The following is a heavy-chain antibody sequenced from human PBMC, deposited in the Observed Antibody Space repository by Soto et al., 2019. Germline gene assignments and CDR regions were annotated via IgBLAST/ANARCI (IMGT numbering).Heavy chain of an antibody. D-gene: IGHD6-19*01. CDR1: GYTFTSYG. CDR3: ARDSASHSSGWTSGY. Sequence: ASVKVSCKASGYTFTSYGISWVRRAPGQGLEWMGWISAYSGNTNYAQKLQGRVTMTTDTSTSTAYMELRSLRSDDTAVYYCARDSASHSSGWTSGYWGQGTLVTVSS. J-gene: IGHJ4*02. CDR2: ISAYSGNT. V-gene: IGHV1-18*01.